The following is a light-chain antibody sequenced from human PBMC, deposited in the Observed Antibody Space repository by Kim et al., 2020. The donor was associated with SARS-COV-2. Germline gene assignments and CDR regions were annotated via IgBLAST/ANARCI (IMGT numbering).Light chain of an antibody. J-gene: IGKJ4*01. CDR3: EQSNNLPLT. V-gene: IGKV1-33*01. Sequence: ASVGEVVTITCQASQGISNYLNWYRQKPGKAPKLLISETSKLETGVPSRFSGSGSGTDFTFTITNLQPEDIATYYCEQSNNLPLTFGGGTKVDIK. CDR1: QGISNY. CDR2: ETS.